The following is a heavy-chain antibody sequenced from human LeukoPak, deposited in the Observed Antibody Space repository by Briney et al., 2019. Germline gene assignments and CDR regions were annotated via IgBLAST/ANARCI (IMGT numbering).Heavy chain of an antibody. V-gene: IGHV3-23*01. CDR2: LDIGGSST. CDR3: ARDPVLLWFGAFDY. J-gene: IGHJ4*02. D-gene: IGHD3-10*01. CDR1: GFTFSGYA. Sequence: GGSLRLSCAASGFTFSGYAMSWVRQAPGKGLEWVSALDIGGSSTYYADSVKGRFTISRDNAKNSLYLQMNSLRAEDTAVYYCARDPVLLWFGAFDYWGQGTLVTVSS.